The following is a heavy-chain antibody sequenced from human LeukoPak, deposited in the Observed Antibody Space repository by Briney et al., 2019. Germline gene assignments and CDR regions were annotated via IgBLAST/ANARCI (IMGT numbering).Heavy chain of an antibody. Sequence: GGSLRLSCAASGLTFSNSALSWVRQAPGKGLEWVSAISGSGGSTYYADSVKGRFTISRDNSKNTLYLQMNSLRAEDTAVYYCVKGGVVPGAKYGMDVWAQGTTVTVSS. CDR3: VKGGVVPGAKYGMDV. CDR1: GLTFSNSA. V-gene: IGHV3-23*01. CDR2: ISGSGGST. D-gene: IGHD2-2*01. J-gene: IGHJ6*02.